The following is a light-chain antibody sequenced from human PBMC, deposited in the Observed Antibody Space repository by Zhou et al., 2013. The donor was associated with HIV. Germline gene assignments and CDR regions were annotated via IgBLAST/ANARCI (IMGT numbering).Light chain of an antibody. J-gene: IGKJ4*01. CDR2: KAS. CDR1: QSISSW. V-gene: IGKV1-5*03. CDR3: QQYNDPSPPS. Sequence: DIQMTQSPSILSASVGDRVTITCRASQSISSWLAWYQQKPGKAPKLLISKASDLERGVPSRFSGGGSETEFTLTISSLQPDDFATYYCQQYNDPSPPSFGGGTKVDLK.